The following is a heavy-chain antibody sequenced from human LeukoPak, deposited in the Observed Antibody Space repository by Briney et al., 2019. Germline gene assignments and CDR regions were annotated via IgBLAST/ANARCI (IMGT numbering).Heavy chain of an antibody. CDR2: IYSGGST. V-gene: IGHV3-53*05. CDR1: GFTVSSNY. CDR3: AKDRIAVAVLTE. D-gene: IGHD6-19*01. Sequence: GGSLRLSCAASGFTVSSNYMSWVRQAPGKGLEWVSVIYSGGSTYYADSVKGRFTISRDNSKNTLYLQMNSLRAEDTAVYYCAKDRIAVAVLTEWGQGTLVTVSS. J-gene: IGHJ4*02.